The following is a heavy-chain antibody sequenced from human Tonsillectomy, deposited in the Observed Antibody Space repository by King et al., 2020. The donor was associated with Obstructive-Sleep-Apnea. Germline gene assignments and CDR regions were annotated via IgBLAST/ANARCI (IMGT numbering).Heavy chain of an antibody. Sequence: VQLVQSGADVKKPGSSVKVSCKASGGEFFNYGINWVRQAPGQGLEWMGGIIPPLDITKYAEKFQSRVTINADKSTRTVYMELYSLRSEDTAVYYCARDLGDSPDLYYWYFDLWGRGTLVTVSS. CDR1: GGEFFNYG. J-gene: IGHJ2*01. CDR2: IIPPLDIT. CDR3: ARDLGDSPDLYYWYFDL. D-gene: IGHD5-18*01. V-gene: IGHV1-69*10.